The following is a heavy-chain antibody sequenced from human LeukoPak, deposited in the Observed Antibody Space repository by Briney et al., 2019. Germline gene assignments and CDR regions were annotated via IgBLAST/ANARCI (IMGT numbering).Heavy chain of an antibody. V-gene: IGHV4-38-2*02. J-gene: IGHJ4*02. CDR2: IYYGGST. CDR1: GYSVSSASY. D-gene: IGHD6-6*01. Sequence: SETLSLTCTVSGYSVSSASYWTWIRQPPGKGLEWIGSIYYGGSTYYTPSLKSRVTISVDTSKNQFSLKLSSMTAADTAVYYCARGLDSSSSYWGQGTLVTVSS. CDR3: ARGLDSSSSY.